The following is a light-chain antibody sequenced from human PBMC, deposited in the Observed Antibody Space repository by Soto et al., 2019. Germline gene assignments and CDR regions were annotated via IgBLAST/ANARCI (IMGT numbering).Light chain of an antibody. Sequence: DIPVTQSPSSVSASVGDRVTITCRASQGLVSWLAWYQQKPGTAPKLLIYAASSFQSGVPSRFIGSGSGTDFTLTISSLQPEDFATYYCQQTSSFPLTFGGGTKVEIK. CDR2: AAS. CDR1: QGLVSW. CDR3: QQTSSFPLT. V-gene: IGKV1-12*01. J-gene: IGKJ4*01.